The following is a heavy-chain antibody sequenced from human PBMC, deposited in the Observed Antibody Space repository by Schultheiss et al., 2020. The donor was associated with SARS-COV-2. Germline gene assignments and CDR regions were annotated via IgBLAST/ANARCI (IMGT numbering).Heavy chain of an antibody. D-gene: IGHD5-18*01. J-gene: IGHJ6*02. CDR3: AKDSAAMVNYYYYGMDV. CDR2: IIPIFGTT. Sequence: ASVKVSCKASGYTFTGYYLHWVRQAPGQGLEWMGGIIPIFGTTNYAQKFQGWVTMTRDTSISTAYVELSRLRSEDTAVYYCAKDSAAMVNYYYYGMDVWGQGTTVTVSS. CDR1: GYTFTGYY. V-gene: IGHV1-2*04.